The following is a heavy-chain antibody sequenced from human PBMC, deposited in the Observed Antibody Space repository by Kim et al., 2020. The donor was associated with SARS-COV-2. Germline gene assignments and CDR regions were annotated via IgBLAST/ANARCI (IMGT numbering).Heavy chain of an antibody. J-gene: IGHJ5*02. Sequence: IEYADSVEGRVTMSRDNAKKSVFLQMNSLRAEDTAVYFCASRVPYSGYLAWGPGTLVTVSS. D-gene: IGHD5-12*01. V-gene: IGHV3-48*03. CDR2: I. CDR3: ASRVPYSGYLA.